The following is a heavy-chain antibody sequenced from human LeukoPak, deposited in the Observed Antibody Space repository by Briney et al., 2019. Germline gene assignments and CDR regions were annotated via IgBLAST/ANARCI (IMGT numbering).Heavy chain of an antibody. CDR1: GFTFSTYG. CDR3: AKPRGYYYYYGMDV. J-gene: IGHJ6*02. V-gene: IGHV3-23*01. D-gene: IGHD7-27*01. CDR2: INGGGGST. Sequence: HPGGSLRLSCAGSGFTFSTYGMHWVRQAPGKGLEWVSAINGGGGSTYYADSVKGRFTISRDNSKNTLYLQMSSLRAEDTAVYYCAKPRGYYYYYGMDVWGQGTTVTVSS.